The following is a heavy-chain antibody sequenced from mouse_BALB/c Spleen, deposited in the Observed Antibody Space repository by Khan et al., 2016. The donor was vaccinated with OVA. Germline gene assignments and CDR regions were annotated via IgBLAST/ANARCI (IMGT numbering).Heavy chain of an antibody. CDR3: AWHLTGSFAY. CDR2: LNSDGYYT. V-gene: IGHV5-6*01. Sequence: EVQLVESGGDLMKPGGSLKLSCAASGFTFSAYSMSWVRQTPDKRLEWVATLNSDGYYTYYPDSVQGRFTISRNNAKNTLSLQMSSLKSEDTARDYCAWHLTGSFAYWGQGTLVTVSA. D-gene: IGHD4-1*01. CDR1: GFTFSAYS. J-gene: IGHJ3*01.